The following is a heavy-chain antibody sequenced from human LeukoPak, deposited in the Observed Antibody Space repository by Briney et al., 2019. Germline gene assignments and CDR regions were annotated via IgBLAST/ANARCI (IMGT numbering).Heavy chain of an antibody. CDR2: MSPNSGNT. Sequence: ASVKVSCKASGYTFTNYDFNWVRQASGQGLEWMGWMSPNSGNTGYPQKFQGRVTITRNTSISTAYMELSSLTSDDTGVYYCARGPITMVRGVLGFWGQGTLVTVSS. V-gene: IGHV1-8*01. D-gene: IGHD3-10*01. J-gene: IGHJ4*02. CDR1: GYTFTNYD. CDR3: ARGPITMVRGVLGF.